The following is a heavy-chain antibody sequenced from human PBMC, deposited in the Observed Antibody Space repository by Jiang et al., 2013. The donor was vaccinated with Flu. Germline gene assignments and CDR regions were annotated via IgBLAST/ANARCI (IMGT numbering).Heavy chain of an antibody. CDR3: ARGTDTVTTESYWYFDL. V-gene: IGHV6-1*01. J-gene: IGHJ2*01. D-gene: IGHD4-17*01. CDR2: TYYRSKWYN. CDR1: GDSVSSNSAA. Sequence: QTLSLTCAISGDSVSSNSAAWNWIRQSPSRGLEWLGRTYYRSKWYNDYAVSVKSRITINPDTSKNQFSLQLNSVTPEDTAVYYCARGTDTVTTESYWYFDLWGRGTLVTVSS.